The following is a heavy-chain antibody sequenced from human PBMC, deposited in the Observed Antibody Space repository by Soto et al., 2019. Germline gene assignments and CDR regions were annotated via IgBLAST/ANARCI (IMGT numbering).Heavy chain of an antibody. D-gene: IGHD2-2*02. CDR2: ISYDGSNK. V-gene: IGHV3-30-3*01. Sequence: QVQLVESGGGVVQPGRSLRLSCAASGFTFSSYAMHWVRQAPGKGLEWVAVISYDGSNKYYADSVKGRFTISRDNSKNTLYLQMSGLRAEDTAVYYCARDRGIVVVPATISFWFDPWGQGTLVTVSS. CDR3: ARDRGIVVVPATISFWFDP. CDR1: GFTFSSYA. J-gene: IGHJ5*02.